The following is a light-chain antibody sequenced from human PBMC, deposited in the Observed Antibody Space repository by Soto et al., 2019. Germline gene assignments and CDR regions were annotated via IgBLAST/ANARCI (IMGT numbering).Light chain of an antibody. CDR1: QSIGGW. J-gene: IGKJ4*01. CDR3: QQHNSFALT. Sequence: DIQMTQSPSTLSASVGDRVTITCRASQSIGGWLAWYQQKPGKAPRLLIYDASSLQRGVPSRFSGSGSGTEFTLTISSLKPDDFATYYCQQHNSFALTFGGGTKVEIK. V-gene: IGKV1-5*01. CDR2: DAS.